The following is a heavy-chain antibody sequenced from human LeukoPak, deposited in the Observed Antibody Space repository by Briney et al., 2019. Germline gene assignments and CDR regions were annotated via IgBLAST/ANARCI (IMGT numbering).Heavy chain of an antibody. Sequence: PGGSLRLSCAASGFTFNTYWVTWVRQAPGEGPEWVASIKEDGSEKDYVDSVKGRFTISRDNAMNSLYLQMNSLRAEDTAVYYCPRGPYYYDSSGYYYADNFDSWGQGTLVTVSS. V-gene: IGHV3-7*02. D-gene: IGHD3-22*01. CDR3: PRGPYYYDSSGYYYADNFDS. CDR1: GFTFNTYW. J-gene: IGHJ4*02. CDR2: IKEDGSEK.